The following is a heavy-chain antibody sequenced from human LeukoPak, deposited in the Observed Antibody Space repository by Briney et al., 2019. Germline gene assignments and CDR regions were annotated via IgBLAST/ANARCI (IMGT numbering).Heavy chain of an antibody. D-gene: IGHD3-10*01. CDR2: IIPILGIA. V-gene: IGHV1-69*04. J-gene: IGHJ4*02. CDR3: AREGGSGSYSGFDY. CDR1: GGTFSSYA. Sequence: GSSVKVSCKASGGTFSSYAISWVRQAPGQGLEWMGRIIPILGIANYAQKFQGRVTITADKSTSTAYMELSSLRSEDTAVYYCAREGGSGSYSGFDYWGQGTLVTVSS.